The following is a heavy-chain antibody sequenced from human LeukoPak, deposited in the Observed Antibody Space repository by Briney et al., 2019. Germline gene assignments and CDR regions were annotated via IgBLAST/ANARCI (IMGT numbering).Heavy chain of an antibody. CDR2: INPSGGST. CDR3: ARNYGGNFYYYMDV. CDR1: GYTFTGYY. D-gene: IGHD4-23*01. Sequence: ASVKVSCKASGYTFTGYYMHWVRQAPGQGLEWMGIINPSGGSTSYAQKFQGRVTMTRDTSTSTAYMELRSLRSDDTAVYYCARNYGGNFYYYMDVWGKGTTVTVSS. J-gene: IGHJ6*03. V-gene: IGHV1-46*01.